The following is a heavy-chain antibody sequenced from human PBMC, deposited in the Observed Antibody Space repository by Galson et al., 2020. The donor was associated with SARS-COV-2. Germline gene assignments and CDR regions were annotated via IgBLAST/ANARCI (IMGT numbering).Heavy chain of an antibody. CDR2: ILHTGST. Sequence: ASETLSLTCAVSGGSISSSNWWNWVRQPPGKGLEWTGEILHTGSTNYNPSLKSRVTISVDKSQNQFSLRLSSVTAADTAVYYCARDISMLGGAFDLWGQGTTVTVSS. CDR3: ARDISMLGGAFDL. CDR1: GGSISSSNW. V-gene: IGHV4-4*02. J-gene: IGHJ3*01. D-gene: IGHD3-10*02.